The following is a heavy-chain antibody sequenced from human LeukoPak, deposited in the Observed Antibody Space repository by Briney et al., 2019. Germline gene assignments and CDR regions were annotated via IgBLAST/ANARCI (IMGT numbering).Heavy chain of an antibody. CDR3: TTDGGKLWLVLESY. D-gene: IGHD6-19*01. V-gene: IGHV3-15*01. CDR1: RFSTFSFSDAW. Sequence: PGGSLRLSCAASRFSTFSFSDAWMNWVRQAPGKGLEWVGRIKSKTTDGTIDYAAPVKGRFTISRDDSKSTLYLQMNSLKTEDTAVYYCTTDGGKLWLVLESYWGQGTLVTVSS. J-gene: IGHJ4*02. CDR2: IKSKTTDGTI.